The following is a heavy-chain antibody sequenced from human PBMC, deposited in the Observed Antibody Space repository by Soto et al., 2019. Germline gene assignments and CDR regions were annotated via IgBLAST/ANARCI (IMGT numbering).Heavy chain of an antibody. CDR1: GGSINTYNLF. CDR2: IHYGGNA. V-gene: IGHV4-39*01. Sequence: QLQLQESRPGLVGPSETLSLTCTVSGGSINTYNLFWAWVRQPPGKGLGWIASIHYGGNAYYSPSFPSRVTLSRDTSMNRVSVELTSVPAGDTAVYYCARVNVTLALGGQGTLVTVSS. D-gene: IGHD2-21*02. J-gene: IGHJ4*02. CDR3: ARVNVTLAL.